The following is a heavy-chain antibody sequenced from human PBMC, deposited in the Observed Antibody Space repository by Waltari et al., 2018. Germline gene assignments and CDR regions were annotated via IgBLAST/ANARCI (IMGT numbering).Heavy chain of an antibody. D-gene: IGHD3-10*01. Sequence: QVQLVESGGGVVQPGRSLRLSCAASGFTFRSYAMLGVSHAPGKGLEWVAVISYDGSNKYYADSVKGRFTISRDNSKNTLYLQMNSLRAEDTAVYYCAKLFLYGSGSYFDYWGQGTLVTVSS. CDR2: ISYDGSNK. CDR3: AKLFLYGSGSYFDY. CDR1: GFTFRSYA. J-gene: IGHJ4*02. V-gene: IGHV3-30-3*02.